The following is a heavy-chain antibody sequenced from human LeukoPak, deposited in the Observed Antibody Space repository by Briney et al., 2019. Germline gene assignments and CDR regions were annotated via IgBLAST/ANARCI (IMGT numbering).Heavy chain of an antibody. V-gene: IGHV1-46*01. J-gene: IGHJ6*02. Sequence: ASAKVSCKASGDTFTSYYMHWGRQAPGQGLERMGIINPSGGSTSYAQKFQGRVTMTRDTSTSTVYMELSSLRSEDTAVYYCARKSYYYYGMDVWGQGTTVTVSS. CDR1: GDTFTSYY. CDR3: ARKSYYYYGMDV. CDR2: INPSGGST.